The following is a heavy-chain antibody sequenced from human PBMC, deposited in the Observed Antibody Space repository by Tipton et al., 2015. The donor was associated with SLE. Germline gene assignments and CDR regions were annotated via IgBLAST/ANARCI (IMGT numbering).Heavy chain of an antibody. Sequence: TLSLTCVVSGASISTEGYSWSWIRQPPGKGLEWIGYIFHTGSAYYNPSLKSRVTISVDTSKNQFSLKLTSVTAADTAVYYCARGRGGSPYALGWFDPWGQGTLVTVSS. D-gene: IGHD3-16*01. J-gene: IGHJ5*02. CDR2: IFHTGSA. CDR1: GASISTEGYS. V-gene: IGHV4-30-2*01. CDR3: ARGRGGSPYALGWFDP.